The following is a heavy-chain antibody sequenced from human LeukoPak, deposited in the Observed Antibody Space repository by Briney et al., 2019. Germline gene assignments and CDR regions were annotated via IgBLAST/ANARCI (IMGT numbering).Heavy chain of an antibody. J-gene: IGHJ4*02. CDR2: ISYDGSHK. CDR1: GFTFSNYG. D-gene: IGHD6-19*01. CDR3: AKGGGSGWYEDY. V-gene: IGHV3-30*18. Sequence: GGSLRLSCAGSGFTFSNYGLHWLRQAPGQGLEWVAIISYDGSHKYYGDSVKGRFTISRDNSENTLYLQMNSLRDEDTAVYYCAKGGGSGWYEDYWGQGTLVTVSS.